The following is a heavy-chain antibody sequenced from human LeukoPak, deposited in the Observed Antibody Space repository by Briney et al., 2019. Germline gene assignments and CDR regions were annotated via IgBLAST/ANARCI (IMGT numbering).Heavy chain of an antibody. CDR3: AKDEDQIVVVPADYGMDL. J-gene: IGHJ6*02. Sequence: GGSLRLSCAASGFTFSSYAMSWVRQAPGKGLEWVSAISGSGGSTYYADSVKGRFTISRDNSKNTLYLQMNSLRAEDTAVYYCAKDEDQIVVVPADYGMDLGRQGRPVTVSS. V-gene: IGHV3-23*01. CDR2: ISGSGGST. D-gene: IGHD2-2*01. CDR1: GFTFSSYA.